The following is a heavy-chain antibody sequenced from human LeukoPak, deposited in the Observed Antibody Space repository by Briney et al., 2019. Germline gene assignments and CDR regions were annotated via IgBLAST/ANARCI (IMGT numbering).Heavy chain of an antibody. CDR3: ARDAVVVDINGFDI. V-gene: IGHV3-21*01. D-gene: IGHD3-22*01. J-gene: IGHJ3*02. CDR2: ISDSSGSI. Sequence: GGSLRLSCAASGFTFSIYTMNWVRQAPGKGLEWVSSISDSSGSIYYADSVKGRFTISRDNAKNSLYLQMNSLRGEDTAVYYCARDAVVVDINGFDIWGRGTMVSFSS. CDR1: GFTFSIYT.